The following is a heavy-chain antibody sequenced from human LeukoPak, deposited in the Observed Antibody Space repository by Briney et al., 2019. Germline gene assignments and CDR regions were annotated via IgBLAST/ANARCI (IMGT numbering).Heavy chain of an antibody. CDR1: GFTFSSYG. D-gene: IGHD6-6*01. J-gene: IGHJ4*02. V-gene: IGHV3-30*02. CDR3: AKDAYSSSSGNFDY. CDR2: IRYDGNNK. Sequence: GGSLRLSCAASGFTFSSYGMHWVRQAPGKGLEWVAFIRYDGNNKYYADSVKGRFTISRDNSKNTLYLQMNSLRAEDTAVYYCAKDAYSSSSGNFDYWGQGTLVTVSS.